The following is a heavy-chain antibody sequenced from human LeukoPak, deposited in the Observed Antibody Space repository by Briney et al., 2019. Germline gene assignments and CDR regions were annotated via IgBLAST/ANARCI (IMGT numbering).Heavy chain of an antibody. D-gene: IGHD6-25*01. CDR3: ARGVSSIAAGGWFDP. Sequence: ASVNVSCKASGYTFTGYYMHWVRQAPGQGLEWMGWINPNSGGTNYAQKFQGRVTMTRDTSISTAYMELSRLRSDDTAVYYCARGVSSIAAGGWFDPWGQGTLVTVSS. CDR2: INPNSGGT. V-gene: IGHV1-2*02. CDR1: GYTFTGYY. J-gene: IGHJ5*02.